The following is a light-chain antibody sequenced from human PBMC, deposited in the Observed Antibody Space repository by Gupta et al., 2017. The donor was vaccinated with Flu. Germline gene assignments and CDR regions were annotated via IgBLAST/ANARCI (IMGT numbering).Light chain of an antibody. CDR2: GAS. Sequence: EIVVTQPPATLPVSTGERATLSCRASQSVSSNLACYQQKPAQAPRILLNGASTRATGSPARFSGSGSGREFSLTISSLQSEDFAVYYCQQYNNRSPQTFGQGTKVEIK. CDR1: QSVSSN. CDR3: QQYNNRSPQT. J-gene: IGKJ1*01. V-gene: IGKV3-15*01.